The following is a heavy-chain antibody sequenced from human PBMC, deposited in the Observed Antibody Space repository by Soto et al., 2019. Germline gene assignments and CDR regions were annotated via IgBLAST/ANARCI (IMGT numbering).Heavy chain of an antibody. CDR1: GYTFTTYD. CDR3: ARALGYSSTSRLDL. CDR2: MNPDTGNT. J-gene: IGHJ4*02. V-gene: IGHV1-8*01. D-gene: IGHD6-19*01. Sequence: QVQLVQSGAEVEKPGASVKVSCKASGYTFTTYDFNWVRQAPGHGLEWMGWMNPDTGNTGYAQKFQGRVTMTRDTSISTAFMALSGLTAEDTAVYHCARALGYSSTSRLDLWGQGTLVTVSS.